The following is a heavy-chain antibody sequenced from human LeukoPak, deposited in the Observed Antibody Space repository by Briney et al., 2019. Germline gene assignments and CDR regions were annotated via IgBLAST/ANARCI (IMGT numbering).Heavy chain of an antibody. CDR3: ARALDSALDV. V-gene: IGHV3-48*01. J-gene: IGHJ6*04. D-gene: IGHD3/OR15-3a*01. CDR2: ISSSGSTV. Sequence: GGSLRLSCVGSGFSFSSYNMNWVRQAPGKGLEWVSYISSSGSTVYYADSVRGRFTISRDNARNSLYLLMAGLTAEDTAVYYCARALDSALDVWGNGTTVTVSS. CDR1: GFSFSSYN.